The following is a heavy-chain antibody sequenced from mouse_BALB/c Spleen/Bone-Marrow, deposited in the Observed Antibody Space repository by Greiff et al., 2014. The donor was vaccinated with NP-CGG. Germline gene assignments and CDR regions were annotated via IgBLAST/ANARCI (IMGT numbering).Heavy chain of an antibody. J-gene: IGHJ2*01. D-gene: IGHD2-10*01. Sequence: EVKLMESGGGLVQPGVSLKLSCAASGFTFSSYTMSWVRQTPEKRLEWVAYISNGGVTTYYPDTVKGRFTISRDNAKNTLYLQMSSLKSEDTAMYYCARPYYGNYGYFDYWGQGTTLTVSS. CDR3: ARPYYGNYGYFDY. CDR1: GFTFSSYT. V-gene: IGHV5-12-2*01. CDR2: ISNGGVTT.